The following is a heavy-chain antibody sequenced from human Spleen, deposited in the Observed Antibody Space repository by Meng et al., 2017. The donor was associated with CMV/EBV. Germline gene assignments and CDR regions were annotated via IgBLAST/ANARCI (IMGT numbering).Heavy chain of an antibody. Sequence: GESLKISCAASGFTFSNAWMSWVRQAPGKGLEWVGRIKSKTDGGTTDYAAPVKGRFTISRDDSKNTLYLQMNSLKTEDTAAYYCARAQVYYFDSWGQGTLVTVSS. CDR2: IKSKTDGGTT. CDR1: GFTFSNAW. D-gene: IGHD2-8*01. CDR3: ARAQVYYFDS. V-gene: IGHV3-15*01. J-gene: IGHJ4*02.